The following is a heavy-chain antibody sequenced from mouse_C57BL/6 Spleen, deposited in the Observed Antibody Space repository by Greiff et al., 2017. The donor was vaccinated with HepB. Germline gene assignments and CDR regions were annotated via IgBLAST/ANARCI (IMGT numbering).Heavy chain of an antibody. D-gene: IGHD1-1*01. CDR1: GYTFTSYW. Sequence: QVQLQQPGAELVRPGTSVKLSCKASGYTFTSYWMHWVKQRPGQGLEWIGVIDPSDSYTNYNQKFKGKATLTVDTSSSTAYMQLSSLTSEDSAVYYGAKPKGFITHYYFDYWGQGTTLTVSS. CDR3: AKPKGFITHYYFDY. V-gene: IGHV1-59*01. J-gene: IGHJ2*01. CDR2: IDPSDSYT.